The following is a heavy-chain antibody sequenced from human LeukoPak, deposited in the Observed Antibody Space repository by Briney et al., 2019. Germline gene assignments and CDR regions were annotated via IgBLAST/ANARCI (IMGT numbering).Heavy chain of an antibody. CDR2: IWYDGSNK. J-gene: IGHJ2*01. D-gene: IGHD3-10*01. V-gene: IGHV3-33*01. Sequence: GGSLRLSCAASGFTFSSYGMHWVRQAPGKGLEWVAVIWYDGSNKYYADSVKGRFTISRDNSKTTLYLQMNSLRAEDTAVYYCARVALPYYYGSGSYSLYFDYWGRGTLVTVSS. CDR1: GFTFSSYG. CDR3: ARVALPYYYGSGSYSLYFDY.